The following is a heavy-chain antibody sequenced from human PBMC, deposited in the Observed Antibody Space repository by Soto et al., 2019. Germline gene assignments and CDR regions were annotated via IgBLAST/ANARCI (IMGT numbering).Heavy chain of an antibody. CDR3: ARVVVPAAMGHDAFDI. CDR1: GGSISSGGYY. CDR2: IYYSGST. J-gene: IGHJ3*02. D-gene: IGHD2-2*01. Sequence: QVQLQESGPGLVKPSQTLSLTCTVSGGSISSGGYYWSWIRQHPGKGLEWIGYIYYSGSTYYNPSLKSRVTISVDTSKHQFSLKLSSVTAADTAVYYCARVVVPAAMGHDAFDIWGQGTMVTVSS. V-gene: IGHV4-31*03.